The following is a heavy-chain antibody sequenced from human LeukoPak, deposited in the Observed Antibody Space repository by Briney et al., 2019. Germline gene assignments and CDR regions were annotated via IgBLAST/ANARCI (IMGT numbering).Heavy chain of an antibody. D-gene: IGHD1-26*01. V-gene: IGHV4-28*01. CDR1: GYSISRSNW. J-gene: IGHJ5*02. CDR3: SRYSGSQGWFDP. Sequence: SETLSLTCAVSGYSISRSNWWGWIRQPPGKGLEWIGYIDYSGTTYYSPSLKSRVTMSVDTTKNQFSLKLDSVSAVDTAVYYCSRYSGSQGWFDPWGQGTLVTVSS. CDR2: IDYSGTT.